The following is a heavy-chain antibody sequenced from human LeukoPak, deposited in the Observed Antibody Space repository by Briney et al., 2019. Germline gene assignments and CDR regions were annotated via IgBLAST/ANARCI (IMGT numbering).Heavy chain of an antibody. CDR1: GFTFSSYG. D-gene: IGHD5-18*01. V-gene: IGHV3-23*01. J-gene: IGHJ4*02. Sequence: GGSLRLSCAASGFTFSSYGMSWVRQAPGKGLEWVSAISGSGGSTYYADSVKGRFTISRDSSTNTLYLQMNSLRAEDSAVYYCAKDLVPYSYAYYFDYWGQGTLVTVSS. CDR2: ISGSGGST. CDR3: AKDLVPYSYAYYFDY.